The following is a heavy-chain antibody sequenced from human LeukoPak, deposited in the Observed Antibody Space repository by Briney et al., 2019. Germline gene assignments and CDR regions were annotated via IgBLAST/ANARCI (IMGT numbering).Heavy chain of an antibody. V-gene: IGHV4-39*01. Sequence: PSETLSLTCTVSGGSISSSSDYWGWIRQAPGKGLEWIGSIYYHENTYYNSSLKSRVTISVDTSKNQFSLELTSVTAADTAVYFCARRAYSAAYWKHFDYWGQGTLVTVSS. D-gene: IGHD1-1*01. J-gene: IGHJ4*02. CDR2: IYYHENT. CDR1: GGSISSSSDY. CDR3: ARRAYSAAYWKHFDY.